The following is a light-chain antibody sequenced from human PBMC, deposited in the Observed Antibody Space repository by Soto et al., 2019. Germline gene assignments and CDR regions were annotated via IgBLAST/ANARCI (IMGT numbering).Light chain of an antibody. CDR3: GTWDSSLRIVV. CDR1: SSNIGNNY. J-gene: IGLJ2*01. CDR2: DNH. V-gene: IGLV1-51*01. Sequence: QSVLTQPPAVSAAPGQKVTISCSGSSSNIGNNYDSWFQQLPGTAPKLVIYDNHKRPSGIPYRFSASKSGTSATLAITGLQPGDEADYHCGTWDSSLRIVVFGGGTKLTVL.